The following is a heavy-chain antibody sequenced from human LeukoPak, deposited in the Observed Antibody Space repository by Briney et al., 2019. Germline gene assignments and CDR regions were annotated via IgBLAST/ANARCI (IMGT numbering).Heavy chain of an antibody. CDR2: IIPIFGSP. Sequence: GASVKVSCKASGGAFTFTSYAISWVRQAPGQGLELMGGIIPIFGSPRYAQKFQGRVTITADESTRTVYMDLSSLRSEDTAVHYCAGFFYDSSNDAFDVWGQGTMVTVSS. J-gene: IGHJ3*01. V-gene: IGHV1-69*13. CDR3: AGFFYDSSNDAFDV. D-gene: IGHD3-22*01. CDR1: GGAFTFTSYA.